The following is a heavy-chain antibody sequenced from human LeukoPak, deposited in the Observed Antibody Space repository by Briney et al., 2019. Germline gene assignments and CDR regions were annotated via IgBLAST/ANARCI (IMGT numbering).Heavy chain of an antibody. CDR1: GGSFSGYY. CDR3: ARHKAYASGSYSPYYFDY. V-gene: IGHV4-34*01. J-gene: IGHJ4*02. Sequence: SETLSLTCAVYGGSFSGYYWSWIRQPPGKGLEWIGEINHSGSTNYNPSLKSRVTISVDTSKNQFSLKLSSVTAADTAVYYCARHKAYASGSYSPYYFDYWGQGTLVTVSS. D-gene: IGHD3-10*01. CDR2: INHSGST.